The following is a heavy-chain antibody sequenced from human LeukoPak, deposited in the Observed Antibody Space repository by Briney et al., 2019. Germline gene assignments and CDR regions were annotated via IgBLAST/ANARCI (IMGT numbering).Heavy chain of an antibody. CDR3: VTRVKSTGDY. CDR1: GFTFSSYA. V-gene: IGHV3-15*01. J-gene: IGHJ4*02. Sequence: PGGSLRLSCAASGFTFSSYAMRWVRQAPGKGLEWIGRIKTKTDGGTTEYAAPVKGRFTISRDDSKNTVYLQMNSLKTEDTALYYCVTRVKSTGDYWGQGTLVTVSS. D-gene: IGHD1-1*01. CDR2: IKTKTDGGTT.